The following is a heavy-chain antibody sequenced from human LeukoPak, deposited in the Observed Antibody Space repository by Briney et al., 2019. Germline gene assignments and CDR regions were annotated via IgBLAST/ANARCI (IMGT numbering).Heavy chain of an antibody. V-gene: IGHV1-69*06. CDR1: GGTFSSYA. Sequence: SVKVSCKASGGTFSSYAISWVRQAPGQGLEWMGGIIPIFGTANYAQKFQGRVTITADKSSSTAYMELSSLRSEDTAVYYCARGDVSDAFDIWGQGTMVTVSS. D-gene: IGHD3-16*01. CDR2: IIPIFGTA. CDR3: ARGDVSDAFDI. J-gene: IGHJ3*02.